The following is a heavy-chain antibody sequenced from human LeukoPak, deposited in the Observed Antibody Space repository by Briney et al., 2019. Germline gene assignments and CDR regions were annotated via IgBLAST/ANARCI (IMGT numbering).Heavy chain of an antibody. CDR2: IRYDGSNK. Sequence: PGGSLRLSCAASGFTFSSYGMHWVRQAPGKGLEWVAFIRYDGSNKYYADSVKGRFTISRDNSKNTLYLQMNSLRAEDTAVYYCAKTGVGATTYYFDYWGQGTLVTVSS. CDR1: GFTFSSYG. CDR3: AKTGVGATTYYFDY. V-gene: IGHV3-30*02. J-gene: IGHJ4*02. D-gene: IGHD1-26*01.